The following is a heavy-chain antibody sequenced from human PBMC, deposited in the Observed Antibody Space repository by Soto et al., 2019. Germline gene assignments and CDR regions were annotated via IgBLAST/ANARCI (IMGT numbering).Heavy chain of an antibody. CDR1: GFTFSSYA. J-gene: IGHJ4*02. CDR3: AILIGKDASGYFDY. D-gene: IGHD3-10*01. Sequence: GGSLRLSCAASGFTFSSYAMSWVRQAPGKGLEWVSAISGSGGSTYYADSVKGRFTISRDNSKNTLYLQMNSLRAEDTAVYYSAILIGKDASGYFDYWGQGTLVTVSS. V-gene: IGHV3-23*01. CDR2: ISGSGGST.